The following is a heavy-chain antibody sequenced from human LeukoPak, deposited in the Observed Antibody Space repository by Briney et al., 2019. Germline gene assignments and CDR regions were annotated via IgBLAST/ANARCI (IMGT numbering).Heavy chain of an antibody. CDR1: SGSISSYY. J-gene: IGHJ4*02. CDR2: IYYSGST. V-gene: IGHV4-59*08. D-gene: IGHD3-10*01. Sequence: SDTLSLTCTVSSGSISSYYWSWLRQPAGKGLEWIGYIYYSGSTNYNPSLKSRVTISVDTSKNQFSLKLSSVTAADTAVYYCARHTGFTGYFDYWGQGTLVTVSS. CDR3: ARHTGFTGYFDY.